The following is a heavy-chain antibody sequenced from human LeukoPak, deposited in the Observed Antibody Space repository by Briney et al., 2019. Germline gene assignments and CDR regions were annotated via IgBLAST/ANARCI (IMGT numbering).Heavy chain of an antibody. CDR1: GGSISSGSYY. J-gene: IGHJ4*02. Sequence: SETLSLNCTVSGGSISSGSYYWSWIRQPAGKGLEWIGRIYTSGSTNYNPSLKSRVTISVDTSKNQFSLKLSSVTAADTAVYYCARESPPIVGAAPFDYWGQGTLVTVSS. CDR2: IYTSGST. D-gene: IGHD1-26*01. CDR3: ARESPPIVGAAPFDY. V-gene: IGHV4-61*02.